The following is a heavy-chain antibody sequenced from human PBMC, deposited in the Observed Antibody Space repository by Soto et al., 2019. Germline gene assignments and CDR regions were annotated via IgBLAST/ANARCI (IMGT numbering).Heavy chain of an antibody. CDR3: ARDQVQVGYSSSWHGDYYYYGMDV. CDR2: ISSSSSYI. J-gene: IGHJ6*02. V-gene: IGHV3-21*01. CDR1: GFTFSSYS. D-gene: IGHD6-13*01. Sequence: GGSLRLSCAASGFTFSSYSMNWVRQAPGKGLEWVSSISSSSSYIYYADSVKGRFTISRDNAKNSLYLQMNSLRAEDTAVYYCARDQVQVGYSSSWHGDYYYYGMDVWGQGTTVTVSS.